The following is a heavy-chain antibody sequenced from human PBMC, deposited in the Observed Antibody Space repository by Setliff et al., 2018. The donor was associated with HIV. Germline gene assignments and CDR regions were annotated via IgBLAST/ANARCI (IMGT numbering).Heavy chain of an antibody. V-gene: IGHV4-31*03. J-gene: IGHJ5*02. CDR2: IYSSGSA. Sequence: PSETLSLTCTVSGDSISSAGYTWNWLRQHPGKGLVWIGYIYSSGSAYYNPSLKIRVTISVDTSKNQFSLRLTSLTAADTAVYYCARLWLHYGNDIPRFDPWGQGALVTVSS. D-gene: IGHD4-4*01. CDR1: GDSISSAGYT. CDR3: ARLWLHYGNDIPRFDP.